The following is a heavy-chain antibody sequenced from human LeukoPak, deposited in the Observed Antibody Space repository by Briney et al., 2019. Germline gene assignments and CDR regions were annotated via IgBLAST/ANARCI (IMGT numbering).Heavy chain of an antibody. J-gene: IGHJ4*02. V-gene: IGHV1-46*01. CDR2: INPSGGST. Sequence: ASVKVSCKASGYTFTSYYMHWVRQAPGQGLEWMGIINPSGGSTSYAQKFQGRVTMTRDTSTGTVYMELGSLRSEDTAVYYCAYRIAVAGTQFDYWGQGTLVTVSS. D-gene: IGHD6-19*01. CDR3: AYRIAVAGTQFDY. CDR1: GYTFTSYY.